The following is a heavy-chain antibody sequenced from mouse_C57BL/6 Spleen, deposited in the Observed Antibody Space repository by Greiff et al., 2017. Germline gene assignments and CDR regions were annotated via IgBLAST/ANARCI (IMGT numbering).Heavy chain of an antibody. J-gene: IGHJ4*01. CDR1: GYAFSSYW. V-gene: IGHV1-80*01. CDR3: ARWEGLRAMDY. D-gene: IGHD2-4*01. CDR2: IYPGDGDT. Sequence: QVQLKQSGAELVKPGASVKISCKASGYAFSSYWMNWVKQRPGKGLEWIGQIYPGDGDTNYNGKFKGKATLTADKASSTAYMQLSSLTSEDSAVYLCARWEGLRAMDYWGQGTSVTVSS.